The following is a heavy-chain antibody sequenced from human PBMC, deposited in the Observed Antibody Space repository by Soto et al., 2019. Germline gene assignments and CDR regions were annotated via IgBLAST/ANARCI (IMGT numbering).Heavy chain of an antibody. V-gene: IGHV3-48*02. J-gene: IGHJ4*02. CDR2: IDSSSSNK. Sequence: EVQLVESGGGLVQPGGSLRLSCAASGFTFDSYSMNWVRQAPGKGLEWVSYIDSSSSNKHYADSVKGRFTISRDNAKNALYLQLSILRDEDTAVYYCARDDDSAMALNFDYWGQGTLVTVSS. CDR3: ARDDDSAMALNFDY. D-gene: IGHD5-18*01. CDR1: GFTFDSYS.